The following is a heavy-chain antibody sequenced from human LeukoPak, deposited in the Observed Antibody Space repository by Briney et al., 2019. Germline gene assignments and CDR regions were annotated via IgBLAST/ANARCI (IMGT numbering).Heavy chain of an antibody. J-gene: IGHJ3*02. CDR2: IYYSGST. CDR3: ARASRYCSSTSCSMGRDAFDI. Sequence: SETLSLTCTVSGGSISSSSYYWGWIRQPPGKGLEWIGSIYYSGSTYYNPSLKSRVTISVDTSKNQFSLKLSSVTAADTAVYYCARASRYCSSTSCSMGRDAFDIWGQGTMVTVSS. D-gene: IGHD2-2*01. V-gene: IGHV4-39*07. CDR1: GGSISSSSYY.